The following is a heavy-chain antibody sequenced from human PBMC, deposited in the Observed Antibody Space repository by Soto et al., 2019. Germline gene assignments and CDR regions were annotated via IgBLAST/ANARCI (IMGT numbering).Heavy chain of an antibody. CDR2: INHSGST. CDR1: GGSFSGYY. CDR3: IYFDY. Sequence: SETLSLTCAVYGGSFSGYYCSWIRQPPGKGLEWIGEINHSGSTNYNPSLKSRVTISVDTSKNQFSLKLSSVTAADTAVYYCIYFDYWGQGTLVTVSS. J-gene: IGHJ4*02. V-gene: IGHV4-34*01.